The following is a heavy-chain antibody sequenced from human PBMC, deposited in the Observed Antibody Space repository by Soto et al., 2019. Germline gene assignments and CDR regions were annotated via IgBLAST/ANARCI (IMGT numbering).Heavy chain of an antibody. CDR1: GYTFFTYD. V-gene: IGHV1-18*01. D-gene: IGHD4-17*01. J-gene: IGHJ5*02. CDR3: ARHHGPSTSENWFDP. Sequence: QVNLVQSGVEVKTPGASVKVSCQASGYTFFTYDISWVRQAPGQGLEWMGWISTYSGATKYAQKFKGRVTMTTDTSTTTAYLELRSLRADDTAVYYCARHHGPSTSENWFDPWGQGTLVTVSS. CDR2: ISTYSGAT.